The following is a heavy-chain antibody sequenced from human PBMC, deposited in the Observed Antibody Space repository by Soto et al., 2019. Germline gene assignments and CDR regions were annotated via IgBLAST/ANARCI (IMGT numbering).Heavy chain of an antibody. J-gene: IGHJ3*02. V-gene: IGHV3-33*01. CDR3: ARTPLTSDAFDI. D-gene: IGHD3-16*01. CDR1: GFTFSTYG. CDR2: IWYDGTGK. Sequence: QVQLVESGGGVVQPGRSLKLSCAASGFTFSTYGMHWVRQAPGKGLEWVAVIWYDGTGKFYADFVKGRFTISRDNSNNTLYLQLNSLRPDDTAVYYCARTPLTSDAFDIWGQGTRVTVSS.